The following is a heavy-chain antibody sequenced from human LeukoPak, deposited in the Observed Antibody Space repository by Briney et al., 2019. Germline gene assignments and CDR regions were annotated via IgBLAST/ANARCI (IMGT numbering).Heavy chain of an antibody. D-gene: IGHD3-3*01. CDR3: ARDPNEWLSATPFDY. CDR2: IYHSGST. J-gene: IGHJ4*02. CDR1: GYSIRSGYY. V-gene: IGHV4-38-2*02. Sequence: SETLSLTCAHSGYSIRSGYYWSWIRQPPGKGLEWIGSIYHSGSTHYNPSLNSPVTPSVDTSKTQFSLKLSSVTAADTAVYYCARDPNEWLSATPFDYWGQGTLVTVSS.